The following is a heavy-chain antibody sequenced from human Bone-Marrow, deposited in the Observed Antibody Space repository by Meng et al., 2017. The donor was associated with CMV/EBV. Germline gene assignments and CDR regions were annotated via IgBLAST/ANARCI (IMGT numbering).Heavy chain of an antibody. V-gene: IGHV3-30-3*01. CDR1: GFTFSSYA. Sequence: LSLTCAASGFTFSSYAMHWVRQAAGKGLEWVAVISYDGSNKYYADSVKGRFTISRDNSKTTVYLQMNSLRGEDSALYYCARALPGYTYGPYYRYYYGMDVWGQGTTVTFSS. J-gene: IGHJ6*02. CDR2: ISYDGSNK. D-gene: IGHD5-18*01. CDR3: ARALPGYTYGPYYRYYYGMDV.